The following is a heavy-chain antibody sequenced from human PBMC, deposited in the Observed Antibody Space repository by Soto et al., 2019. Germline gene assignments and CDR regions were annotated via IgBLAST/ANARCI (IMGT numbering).Heavy chain of an antibody. V-gene: IGHV3-23*01. CDR3: ATTLPSGHAPPAFDN. CDR1: GFTFSSYA. CDR2: ISGSGGST. Sequence: PGGSLRLSCAASGFTFSSYAMSWVRQAPGKGLEWVSAISGSGGSTYYADSVKGRFTISRDNSKNTLYLQMNSLRAEDTAVYYCATTLPSGHAPPAFDNWGQGTLVTVCS. J-gene: IGHJ5*02. D-gene: IGHD6-25*01.